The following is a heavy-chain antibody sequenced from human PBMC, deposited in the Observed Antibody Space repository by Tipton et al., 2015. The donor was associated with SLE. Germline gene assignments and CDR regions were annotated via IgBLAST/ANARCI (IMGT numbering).Heavy chain of an antibody. CDR3: ARSGYSSGWYRGRFDI. V-gene: IGHV4-31*03. CDR1: GGSISSGGYY. J-gene: IGHJ3*02. D-gene: IGHD6-19*01. CDR2: IYYSGST. Sequence: LRLSCTVSGGSISSGGYYWSWIRQHPGKGLEWIGYIYYSGSTYYNPSLKSRVTISVDTSRNQFFLRLRSVTAADTAVYYCARSGYSSGWYRGRFDIWGQGTMVTVSS.